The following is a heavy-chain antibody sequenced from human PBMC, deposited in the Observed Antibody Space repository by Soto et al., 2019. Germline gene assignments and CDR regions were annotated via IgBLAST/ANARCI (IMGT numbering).Heavy chain of an antibody. V-gene: IGHV1-69*01. CDR2: IIPIFGTA. CDR1: GGTFSSYA. D-gene: IGHD3-22*01. CDR3: ASSGDYYDSSGYYYGDY. Sequence: QVPLVQSGAEVKKPGSSVKVSCKASGGTFSSYAISWVRQAPGQGLEWMGGIIPIFGTANYAQKFQGRVTITADESTSTAYMELSSVRSDDTAVYYCASSGDYYDSSGYYYGDYWGQGTLVTVSS. J-gene: IGHJ4*02.